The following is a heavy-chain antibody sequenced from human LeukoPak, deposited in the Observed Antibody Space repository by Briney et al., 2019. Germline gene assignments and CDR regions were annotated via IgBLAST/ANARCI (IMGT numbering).Heavy chain of an antibody. Sequence: PGGSLRLSCAASGFTFSSYDMPWVRQATGKGLEWVSAIGTAGDTYYPGSVKGRFTISRENAKNSLYLQMNSLRAGDTAVYYCARDRPYSSSWYGSRCDYWGQGTLVTVSS. CDR2: IGTAGDT. CDR3: ARDRPYSSSWYGSRCDY. V-gene: IGHV3-13*01. D-gene: IGHD6-13*01. CDR1: GFTFSSYD. J-gene: IGHJ4*02.